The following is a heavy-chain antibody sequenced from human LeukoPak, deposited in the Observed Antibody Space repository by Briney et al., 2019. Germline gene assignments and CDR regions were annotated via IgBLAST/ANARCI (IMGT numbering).Heavy chain of an antibody. CDR1: GGSISSYY. D-gene: IGHD3-16*01. CDR2: IYYGGST. V-gene: IGHV4-59*01. CDR3: ARDRDPGEYDY. J-gene: IGHJ4*02. Sequence: SETLSLTCTVSGGSISSYYWSWIRQPPGKGLEWIGYIYYGGSTNYNPSLKSRVTISVDTSKNQFSLKLSSVTAADTAVYYCARDRDPGEYDYWGQGALVTVSS.